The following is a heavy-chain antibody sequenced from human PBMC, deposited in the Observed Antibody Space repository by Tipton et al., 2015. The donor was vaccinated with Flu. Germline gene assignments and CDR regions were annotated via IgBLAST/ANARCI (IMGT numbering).Heavy chain of an antibody. CDR1: GGSISSYY. J-gene: IGHJ3*02. V-gene: IGHV4-4*07. CDR2: IYTSGST. D-gene: IGHD3-9*01. Sequence: TLSLTCTVSGGSISSYYWSWIRQPAGKGLEWIGRIYTSGSTTYNPSLKSRVTMSVDTTKNQFSLKLSSVTAADTAVYYCATTGYYDPVLGGAFDIWGQGTMVTVSS. CDR3: ATTGYYDPVLGGAFDI.